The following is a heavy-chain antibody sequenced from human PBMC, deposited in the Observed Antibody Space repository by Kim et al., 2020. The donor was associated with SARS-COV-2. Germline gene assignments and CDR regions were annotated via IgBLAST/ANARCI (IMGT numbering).Heavy chain of an antibody. CDR2: IYTSGST. D-gene: IGHD6-6*01. CDR1: GGSISSGSYY. CDR3: AVEGSSSDWFDP. V-gene: IGHV4-61*02. J-gene: IGHJ5*02. Sequence: SETLSLTCTVSGGSISSGSYYWSWIRQPAGKGLEWIGRIYTSGSTNYNPSLKSRVTISVDTSKNQFSLKLSSVTAADTAVYYCAVEGSSSDWFDPWGQGTLVTVSS.